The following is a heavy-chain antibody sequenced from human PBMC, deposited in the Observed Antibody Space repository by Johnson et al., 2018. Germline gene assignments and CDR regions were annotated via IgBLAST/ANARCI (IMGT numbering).Heavy chain of an antibody. CDR1: GATFSSHG. CDR3: AKDLSSSWYYYYGMDV. V-gene: IGHV3-30*18. J-gene: IGHJ6*02. CDR2: IAYDGSNK. D-gene: IGHD6-13*01. Sequence: QVQLVQSGGGVVQPGRSLRLSCAASGATFSSHGMHWVRQAPGKGLAWVAVIAYDGSNKYYADSVKGRFTISRDNPKNTLYLQMNSLRAEDTAGYYCAKDLSSSWYYYYGMDVWGQGTTVTVSS.